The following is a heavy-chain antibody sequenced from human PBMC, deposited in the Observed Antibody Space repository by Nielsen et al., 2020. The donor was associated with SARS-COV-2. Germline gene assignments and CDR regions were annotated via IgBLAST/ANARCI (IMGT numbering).Heavy chain of an antibody. CDR2: IRGTDNDT. J-gene: IGHJ6*02. CDR1: GFTSTTFA. D-gene: IGHD6-19*01. V-gene: IGHV3-23*01. CDR3: AKDLRELAVAANHYFGMDV. Sequence: GGSLRLSCAGSGFTSTTFAMNWARQAPGKGLEWVSGIRGTDNDTYYADSVKGRFTISRDNSKNTLYLQMNSLKPDDTAVYYCAKDLRELAVAANHYFGMDVWGQGTTVTVAS.